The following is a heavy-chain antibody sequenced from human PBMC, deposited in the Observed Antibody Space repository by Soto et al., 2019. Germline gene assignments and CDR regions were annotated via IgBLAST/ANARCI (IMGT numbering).Heavy chain of an antibody. CDR3: AYSGNHRYFFDT. Sequence: QVLLEQSGAEVKKPGSSVKVSCKASGGTFRSYAISWVRQAPGQGLEWMGGIIPIFGTPNYAQTFHDRLSITADESTSTVYMELHYLTAADTALYSCAYSGNHRYFFDTWGQGTLVTVSS. CDR2: IIPIFGTP. CDR1: GGTFRSYA. V-gene: IGHV1-69*12. J-gene: IGHJ4*02. D-gene: IGHD3-9*01.